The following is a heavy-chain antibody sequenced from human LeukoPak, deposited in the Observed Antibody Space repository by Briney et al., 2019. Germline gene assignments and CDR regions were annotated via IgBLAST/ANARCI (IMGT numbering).Heavy chain of an antibody. J-gene: IGHJ4*02. CDR3: AKAPVTSCSGVYCYPFDY. CDR1: GGSFSGYY. V-gene: IGHV4-34*01. D-gene: IGHD2-15*01. Sequence: SETLSLTCAVYGGSFSGYYWSWIRQPPGKGLEWIGEINHSGSTNYNPSLKSRVTTSVDTSKNQFSLKLSSVTAEDAAVYYCAKAPVTSCSGVYCYPFDYWGQGTLVTVSS. CDR2: INHSGST.